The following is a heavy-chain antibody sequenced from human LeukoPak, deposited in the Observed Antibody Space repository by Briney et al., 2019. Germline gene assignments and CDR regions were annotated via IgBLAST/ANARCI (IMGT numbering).Heavy chain of an antibody. J-gene: IGHJ4*02. V-gene: IGHV4-39*01. Sequence: SETLSLTCTVSGVSISSSYSYWGWIRQPPGMGLEWIGSIYYSGNTYHNASLKSQVSISIDTSKNQFSLRLTSVTAADTAVYYCARQTGSGLFILPGGQGTLVTVSS. CDR2: IYYSGNT. D-gene: IGHD3/OR15-3a*01. CDR3: ARQTGSGLFILP. CDR1: GVSISSSYSY.